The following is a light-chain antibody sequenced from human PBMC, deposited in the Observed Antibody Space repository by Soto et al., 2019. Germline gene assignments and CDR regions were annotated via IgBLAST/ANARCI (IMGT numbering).Light chain of an antibody. CDR2: YNN. CDR3: AGWEDSLNGVV. CDR1: SSNIGGNT. J-gene: IGLJ2*01. V-gene: IGLV1-44*01. Sequence: QSVLTQPPSASGTPGQRVTISCSGSSSNIGGNTVNWYQQLPGTAPKLLIYYNNQRPSGVPDRFSGSKSGTSASLAISGLQSDDESDYYCAGWEDSLNGVVFGGGTKLTVL.